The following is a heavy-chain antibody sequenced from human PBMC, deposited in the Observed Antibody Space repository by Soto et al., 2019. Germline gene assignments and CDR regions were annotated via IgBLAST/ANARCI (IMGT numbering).Heavy chain of an antibody. CDR3: ATGESGYDSGDAFDI. J-gene: IGHJ3*02. V-gene: IGHV3-73*01. Sequence: GGSLRLSCAASGFTFSGSAMHWVRQASGKGLEWVGRIRSKANSYATAYAASVKGRFTISRDDSKNTAYLQMNSLKTEDTAVYYCATGESGYDSGDAFDIWGQGTMVTVSS. CDR1: GFTFSGSA. D-gene: IGHD5-12*01. CDR2: IRSKANSYAT.